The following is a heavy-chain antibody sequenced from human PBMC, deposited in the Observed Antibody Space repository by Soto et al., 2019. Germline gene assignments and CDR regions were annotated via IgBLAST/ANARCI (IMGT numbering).Heavy chain of an antibody. D-gene: IGHD3-3*01. J-gene: IGHJ6*02. CDR3: AREAQGYYDFWSGYQNYYYYGMDV. V-gene: IGHV3-33*01. CDR1: GFTFSSYG. Sequence: PGGSPRVSFVATGFTFSSYGVHGVRQATGKGLEGVAVIRYEGSNKYYADTMKGRFTICRDNSKNTLYLQMNSLRAEDTAVYYCAREAQGYYDFWSGYQNYYYYGMDVWGQGTTVTVSS. CDR2: IRYEGSNK.